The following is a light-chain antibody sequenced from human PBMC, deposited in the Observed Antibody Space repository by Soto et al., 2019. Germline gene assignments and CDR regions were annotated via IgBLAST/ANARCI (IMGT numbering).Light chain of an antibody. CDR2: AAS. CDR1: QTISSF. J-gene: IGKJ2*01. V-gene: IGKV1-39*01. CDR3: QQSYSTLYT. Sequence: DIQMTQSPSSLSASVGDRVTITCLASQTISSFLSWYQQNPGKAPKLLIYAASSLQSGVPSRFSGSGSGTDFTLTISSLQPADFATYYCQQSYSTLYTFGQGTRLEIK.